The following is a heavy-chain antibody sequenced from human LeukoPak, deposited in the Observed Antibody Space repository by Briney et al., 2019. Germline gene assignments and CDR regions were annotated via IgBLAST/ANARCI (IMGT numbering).Heavy chain of an antibody. Sequence: GGSLRLSCAVSGFTVSSNYMSWVRQAPGKGLEWVSVIYSGGSTYYADSVKGRFTISRDNSKNTLYLQMNSLRAEDTAVYYCAREDTYDSPPGWGQGTLVTVSS. V-gene: IGHV3-66*02. CDR3: AREDTYDSPPG. D-gene: IGHD3-3*01. CDR2: IYSGGST. CDR1: GFTVSSNY. J-gene: IGHJ4*02.